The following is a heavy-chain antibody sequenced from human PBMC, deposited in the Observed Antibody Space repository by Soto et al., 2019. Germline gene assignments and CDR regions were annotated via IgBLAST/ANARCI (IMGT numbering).Heavy chain of an antibody. J-gene: IGHJ4*02. V-gene: IGHV4-4*07. D-gene: IGHD4-17*01. CDR1: GGSISSYY. CDR2: IYTSGST. Sequence: QVQLQESGPGLVKPSETLSLTCTVSGGSISSYYWSWIRQPAGKGLEWIGRIYTSGSTNYNPSLKSRGTMSVDTSKNQFPLKLSSVTAADTAVYYGARLNQNDYGDLESSWGQGTLVTVSS. CDR3: ARLNQNDYGDLESS.